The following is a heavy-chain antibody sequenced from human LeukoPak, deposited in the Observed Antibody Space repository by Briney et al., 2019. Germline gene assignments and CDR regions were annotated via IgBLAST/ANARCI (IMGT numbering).Heavy chain of an antibody. CDR2: IKKDGSEK. CDR1: GFTFSSYW. CDR3: ARDKYYYDSSGYYGTNGGFDY. V-gene: IGHV3-7*01. J-gene: IGHJ4*02. Sequence: GGSLRLSCAASGFTFSSYWMSWVRQAPGEGLEWVANIKKDGSEKYYVDSVKGRFTISRDNAKNSLYLQMNSLRAEDTAVYYCARDKYYYDSSGYYGTNGGFDYWGQGTLVTVSS. D-gene: IGHD3-22*01.